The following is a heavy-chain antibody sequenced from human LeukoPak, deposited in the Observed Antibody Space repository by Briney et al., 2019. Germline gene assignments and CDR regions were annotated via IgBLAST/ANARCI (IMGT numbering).Heavy chain of an antibody. CDR2: ISAYNGHT. D-gene: IGHD1-26*01. J-gene: IGHJ4*02. V-gene: IGHV1-18*01. Sequence: GASVKVSCKASGYTFTSYGFSWVRQAPGQGLEWMGWISAYNGHTNYAQRLQGRVTMTTDTSTTTAYMELRSLRLDDTAVYYCARDARTIVGAVSLDYWGQGTLVTVSS. CDR3: ARDARTIVGAVSLDY. CDR1: GYTFTSYG.